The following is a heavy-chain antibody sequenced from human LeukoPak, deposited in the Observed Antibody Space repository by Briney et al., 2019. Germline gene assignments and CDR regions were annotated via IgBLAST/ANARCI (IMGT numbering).Heavy chain of an antibody. CDR1: VFTFSRHW. Sequence: GGALRLSCAASVFTFSRHWMGWVRQAPGTGLELVANIKQDRNQYYVDSVKGRLIISRDNARNSMFLQMRSLRVEESAMYYCGRGPDYGDRLDYFDRWGQGTLVTVSS. J-gene: IGHJ4*02. D-gene: IGHD4-17*01. V-gene: IGHV3-7*01. CDR2: IKQDRNQ. CDR3: GRGPDYGDRLDYFDR.